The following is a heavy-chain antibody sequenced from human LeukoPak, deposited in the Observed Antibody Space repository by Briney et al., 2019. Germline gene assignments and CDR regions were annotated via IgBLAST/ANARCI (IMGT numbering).Heavy chain of an antibody. D-gene: IGHD6-19*01. CDR3: TTYSSGSCLF. CDR2: IYRSSNGETT. J-gene: IGHJ4*02. CDR1: GITFSNAL. Sequence: GGSLRLSCAASGITFSNALMTWVRQAPGKGLEWVGRIYRSSNGETTDYGAPVKGRFTMSRDDSKNTLYLQMNSLKTEDTAVYYCTTYSSGSCLFWGQGTLVTVSS. V-gene: IGHV3-15*01.